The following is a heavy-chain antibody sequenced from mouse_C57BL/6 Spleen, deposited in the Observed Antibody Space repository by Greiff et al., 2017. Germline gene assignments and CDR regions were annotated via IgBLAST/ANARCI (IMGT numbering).Heavy chain of an antibody. V-gene: IGHV1-77*01. Sequence: QVQLQQPGAELVKPGASVKISCKASGYTFTDYYMHWVKQRPGRGLEWIGKIGPGSGSTYYNEKFKGKATLTADKSSSTAYMQLSSLTSEDSAVYFCARHDYGWFAYWGQGTLVTVSA. CDR3: ARHDYGWFAY. CDR1: GYTFTDYY. D-gene: IGHD2-4*01. J-gene: IGHJ3*01. CDR2: IGPGSGST.